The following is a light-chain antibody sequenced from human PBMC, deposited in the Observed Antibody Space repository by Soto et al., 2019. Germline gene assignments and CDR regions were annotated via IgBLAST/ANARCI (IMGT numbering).Light chain of an antibody. J-gene: IGKJ1*01. CDR3: QQYGSSRT. Sequence: EIVLTQSPGTLSLSPGERATLSCRASQSVSSSYLAWYQQKPGQAPRLLIYGASSRATGIPDRFRVSGSGTDFTLTISRLEPEDFAVYYCQQYGSSRTFGQGTKVEIK. V-gene: IGKV3-20*01. CDR2: GAS. CDR1: QSVSSSY.